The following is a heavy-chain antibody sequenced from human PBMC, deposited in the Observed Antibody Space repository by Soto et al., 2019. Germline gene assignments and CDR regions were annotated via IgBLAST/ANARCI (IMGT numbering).Heavy chain of an antibody. Sequence: EVQLVESGGGLVQPGGSLRLSCAASGFSFSAYWIHWVRQAPEKGLELVSRIKTDGSSTDYADSVKGRFTISRDNAKNILYLQRDILRVEDTAVYYCAKREGNTFGLFHWGQGTLVTVSS. D-gene: IGHD5-18*01. V-gene: IGHV3-74*01. CDR1: GFSFSAYW. CDR2: IKTDGSST. J-gene: IGHJ4*02. CDR3: AKREGNTFGLFH.